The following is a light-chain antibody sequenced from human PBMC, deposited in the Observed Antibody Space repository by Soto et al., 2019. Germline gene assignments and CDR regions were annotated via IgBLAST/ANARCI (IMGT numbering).Light chain of an antibody. J-gene: IGKJ1*01. CDR2: GAS. V-gene: IGKV1-39*01. Sequence: DLQMTQSPSSLFANVGDRVTITCRASQGISTYLHWYQQRPGKAPSLLIYGASNLHRGVPSRFSGRGSGTDFTLTISSLQPEDVATYYCQHTRTTPRTFGQGTKVEIK. CDR1: QGISTY. CDR3: QHTRTTPRT.